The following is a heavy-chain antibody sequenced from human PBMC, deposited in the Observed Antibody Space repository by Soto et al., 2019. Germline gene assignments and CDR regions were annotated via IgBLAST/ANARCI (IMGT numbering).Heavy chain of an antibody. CDR1: GFTFSSYA. CDR3: ARAIAARPVWFDP. CDR2: ISYDGSNK. J-gene: IGHJ5*02. Sequence: QVQLVESGGGVVQPGRSLRLSCAASGFTFSSYAMHWVRQAPGKGLEWVAVISYDGSNKYYADSVKGRFTISRDNSKNTLYLQMNSLRAEDTAVYYCARAIAARPVWFDPWGQGTLVTVSS. D-gene: IGHD6-6*01. V-gene: IGHV3-30-3*01.